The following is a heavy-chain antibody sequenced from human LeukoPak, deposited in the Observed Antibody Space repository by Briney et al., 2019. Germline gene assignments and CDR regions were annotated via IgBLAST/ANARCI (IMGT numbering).Heavy chain of an antibody. CDR3: ANWAATIRNFNY. CDR2: IDPDSGGT. CDR1: GGTFSSYA. J-gene: IGHJ4*02. Sequence: ASVKVSCKASGGTFSSYAISWVRQAPGQGLEWMGWIDPDSGGTNLAQKFQGRVTMTTDTSITTAYMELTRLRSDDTAVYYCANWAATIRNFNYWGQGTLVTVSS. D-gene: IGHD5-12*01. V-gene: IGHV1-2*02.